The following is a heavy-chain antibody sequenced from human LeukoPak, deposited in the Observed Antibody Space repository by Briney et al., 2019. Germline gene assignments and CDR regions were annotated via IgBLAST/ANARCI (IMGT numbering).Heavy chain of an antibody. V-gene: IGHV7-4-1*02. D-gene: IGHD2-21*02. Sequence: ASVKVSCKASGYTFTSYAMNWVRQAPGQGLEWMGCINTNTGNPTYAQGFTGRFVFSLDTSVSTAYLQISSLKAEDTAVYYCARRLPYCGGDCYPSRYYNWFDSWGQGTLVTVSS. CDR1: GYTFTSYA. J-gene: IGHJ5*01. CDR2: INTNTGNP. CDR3: ARRLPYCGGDCYPSRYYNWFDS.